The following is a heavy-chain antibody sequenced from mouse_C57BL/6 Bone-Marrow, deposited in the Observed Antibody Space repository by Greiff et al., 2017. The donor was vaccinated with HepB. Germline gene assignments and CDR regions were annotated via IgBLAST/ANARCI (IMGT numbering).Heavy chain of an antibody. CDR3: TRLGYDYDPWFAY. V-gene: IGHV1-15*01. D-gene: IGHD2-4*01. CDR1: GYTFTDYE. CDR2: IDPETGGT. J-gene: IGHJ3*01. Sequence: VKLQESGAELVRPGASVTLSCKASGYTFTDYEMHWVKQTPVHGLEWIGAIDPETGGTAYNQKFKGKAILTADKSSSTAYMELRSLTSEDSAVYYCTRLGYDYDPWFAYWGQGTLVTVSA.